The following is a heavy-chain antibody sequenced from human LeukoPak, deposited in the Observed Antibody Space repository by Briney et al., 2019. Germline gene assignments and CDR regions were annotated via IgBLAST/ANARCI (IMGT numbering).Heavy chain of an antibody. V-gene: IGHV4-34*01. CDR1: GGSFSGYY. CDR2: INHSGST. CDR3: ARRGDYGDGNWFDP. Sequence: SETLSLTCAVYGGSFSGYYWSWIRQPPGKGLEWIGEINHSGSTNYNPSLKSRVTISVDTSKNQFSLKLSSVTAADTAVYYCARRGDYGDGNWFDPWGQGTLATVSS. J-gene: IGHJ5*02. D-gene: IGHD4-17*01.